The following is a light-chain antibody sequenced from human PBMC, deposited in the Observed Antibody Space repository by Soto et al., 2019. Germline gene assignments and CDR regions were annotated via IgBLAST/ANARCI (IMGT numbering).Light chain of an antibody. CDR1: LTISDNY. CDR3: QQYSMAPLT. CDR2: GTS. J-gene: IGKJ1*01. V-gene: IGKV3-20*01. Sequence: EMVLTHSPGTLSLSPGERATLSCRASLTISDNYLAWYQQKAGQAPRLVIYGTSSRATGIPDRFSASGSGTDFTLTISRLEPEDFAVYYCQQYSMAPLTFGQGTKVEVK.